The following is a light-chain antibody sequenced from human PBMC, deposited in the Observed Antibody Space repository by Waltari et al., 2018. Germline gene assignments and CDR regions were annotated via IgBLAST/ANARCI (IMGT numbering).Light chain of an antibody. V-gene: IGLV2-23*02. J-gene: IGLJ3*02. Sequence: QSALTQPASVSGSPGQSITISCTGTSSDVGSYNLVSWYQQHPGKAPKLMVYEFTKRPSGVSNRFSGSKSGNSASLTISGLQAEDEADYYCCSYAGSSTLVFGGGTKVTVL. CDR3: CSYAGSSTLV. CDR1: SSDVGSYNL. CDR2: EFT.